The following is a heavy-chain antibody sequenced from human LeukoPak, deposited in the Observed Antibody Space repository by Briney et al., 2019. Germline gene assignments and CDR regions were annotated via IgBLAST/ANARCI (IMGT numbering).Heavy chain of an antibody. CDR3: ARSPLGYCSGGSCYIDAFDI. CDR1: GVSISSYY. D-gene: IGHD2-15*01. V-gene: IGHV4-59*08. CDR2: IYYSGST. J-gene: IGHJ3*02. Sequence: SETLSLTCTVSGVSISSYYWSWIRQPPGKGLEWLGYIYYSGSTNYNPSLKSRVTVSVDTSKNQFSLKLSSVTAADTAVYYRARSPLGYCSGGSCYIDAFDIWGQGTMVTVSS.